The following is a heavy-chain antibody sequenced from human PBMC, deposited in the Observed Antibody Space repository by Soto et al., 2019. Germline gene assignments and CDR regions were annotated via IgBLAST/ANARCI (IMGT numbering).Heavy chain of an antibody. J-gene: IGHJ5*02. CDR1: GGSFSGYY. V-gene: IGHV4-34*01. CDR3: ARGNWFLDRAFDP. D-gene: IGHD3-3*01. Sequence: QVQLQQWGAGLLKPSETLSLTCAVYGGSFSGYYWSWIRQPPGKGLEWIGEINHSGSTNYNPSLKSRVTISVDTSKNQFSLKLSSVTAADTAVYYWARGNWFLDRAFDPWGQGTLVTVSS. CDR2: INHSGST.